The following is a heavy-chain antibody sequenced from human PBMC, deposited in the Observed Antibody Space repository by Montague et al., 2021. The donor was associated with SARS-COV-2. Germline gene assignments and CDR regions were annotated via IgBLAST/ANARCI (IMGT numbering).Heavy chain of an antibody. J-gene: IGHJ6*02. Sequence: SETLSLTCSVSGDSISNYSWSWIRQSPGKGLEWIGYIYYSGSTNYNPSLTSRVTISVDTSKNQVSLKLTSVTAADTAVYYCARHLRVTTVTSHMYHYAMDVWGPGTTVTVSS. CDR3: ARHLRVTTVTSHMYHYAMDV. CDR2: IYYSGST. V-gene: IGHV4-59*08. CDR1: GDSISNYS. D-gene: IGHD4-11*01.